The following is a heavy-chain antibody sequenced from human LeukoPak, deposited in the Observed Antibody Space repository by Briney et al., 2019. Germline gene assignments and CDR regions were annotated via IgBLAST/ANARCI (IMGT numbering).Heavy chain of an antibody. CDR3: ARALYYYDSHTRYYYYYMDV. D-gene: IGHD3-22*01. V-gene: IGHV4-34*01. Sequence: SETLSLTCAVYGGSFSGYYWSWIRQSPVKGLEWIGEINHGGSINRNPSLKSRVIMSVDTSKKQFYLNLTSVTAADTAVYYCARALYYYDSHTRYYYYYMDVWGKGTTVTISS. J-gene: IGHJ6*03. CDR2: INHGGSI. CDR1: GGSFSGYY.